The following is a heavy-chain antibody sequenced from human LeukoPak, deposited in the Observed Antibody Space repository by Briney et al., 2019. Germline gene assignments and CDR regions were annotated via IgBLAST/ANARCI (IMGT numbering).Heavy chain of an antibody. CDR2: ISGYNGNT. CDR3: ARGNHLSYFDY. J-gene: IGHJ4*02. D-gene: IGHD1-14*01. V-gene: IGHV1-18*01. Sequence: ASVKVSSKASGYTFTTYGISWVRQAPGQGLEWMGWISGYNGNTNYAQKFQGRVTMTTDTSTSTAYMDLRSLRSDDTAVYYCARGNHLSYFDYWGQGTLVTVSS. CDR1: GYTFTTYG.